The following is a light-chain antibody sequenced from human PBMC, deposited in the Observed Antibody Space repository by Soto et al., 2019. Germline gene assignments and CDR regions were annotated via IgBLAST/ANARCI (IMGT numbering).Light chain of an antibody. CDR1: GSNIGAGYD. J-gene: IGLJ2*01. CDR2: RNT. CDR3: QSYDSSLSEGV. V-gene: IGLV1-40*01. Sequence: QSVLTQPPSVSGAPGQRVTISCTGSGSNIGAGYDVHWYQQLPGTAPKLLIYRNTNRPSGVPDRFSGSKSGTSASLAITGLQAEDEADYYCQSYDSSLSEGVFGGGTQLTVL.